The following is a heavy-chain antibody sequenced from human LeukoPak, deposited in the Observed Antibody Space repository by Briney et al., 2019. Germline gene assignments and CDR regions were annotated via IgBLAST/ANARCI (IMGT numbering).Heavy chain of an antibody. J-gene: IGHJ4*02. D-gene: IGHD4-23*01. CDR1: GYTFTDYY. CDR3: ARPFIETPSLGALDH. Sequence: GASVKVSCKASGYTFTDYYMHWVRQAPGQGLGWMGWINPDSGGTNYAQNFQGRVTMTRDTSISTAYMELSRLRSDDTAVYYCARPFIETPSLGALDHWGQGTLVTVSS. V-gene: IGHV1-2*02. CDR2: INPDSGGT.